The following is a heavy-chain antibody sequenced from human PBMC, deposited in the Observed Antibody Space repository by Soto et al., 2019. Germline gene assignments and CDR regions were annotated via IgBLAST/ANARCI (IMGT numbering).Heavy chain of an antibody. CDR1: GGPISSGGYY. J-gene: IGHJ5*02. D-gene: IGHD1-1*01. CDR2: IYYSGST. V-gene: IGHV4-31*03. CDR3: AREKGGVQRDNWFDP. Sequence: QVQLQESGPGLVKPSQTLSLTCTVSGGPISSGGYYWSWIRQHPGKGLEWIGYIYYSGSTYYNPSLKSRVTITVDTSKNQCSLKLSSVTAADTAVYYCAREKGGVQRDNWFDPWGQGTLVTVSS.